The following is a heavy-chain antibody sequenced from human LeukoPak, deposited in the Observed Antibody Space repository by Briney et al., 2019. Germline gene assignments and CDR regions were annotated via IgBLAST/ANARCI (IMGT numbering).Heavy chain of an antibody. Sequence: GGSLRLSCAASGFTFSSYGMHRVRQAPGKGLEWVAVIWYDGSNKYYADSVKGRFTISRDNSKNTLYLQMNSLRAEDTAVYYCAKFGYYYDSSGYSDSDYWGQGTLVTVSS. D-gene: IGHD3-22*01. CDR2: IWYDGSNK. CDR3: AKFGYYYDSSGYSDSDY. J-gene: IGHJ4*02. CDR1: GFTFSSYG. V-gene: IGHV3-33*06.